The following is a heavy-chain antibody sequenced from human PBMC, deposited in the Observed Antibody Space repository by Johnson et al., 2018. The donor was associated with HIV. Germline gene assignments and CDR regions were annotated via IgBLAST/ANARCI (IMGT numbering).Heavy chain of an antibody. CDR3: TTDKQLWLTVDI. CDR1: GFTFSSYG. Sequence: VQLVESGGGVVQPGRSLRLSCAASGFTFSSYGMHWVRQAPGRGLEWVGRIKSEVDDGTTDYAAPVKGRFTISRDDSKNTLYLQMNSLKTEDTAVYYCTTDKQLWLTVDIWGQGTMVTVSS. V-gene: IGHV3-15*01. J-gene: IGHJ3*02. D-gene: IGHD5-18*01. CDR2: IKSEVDDGTT.